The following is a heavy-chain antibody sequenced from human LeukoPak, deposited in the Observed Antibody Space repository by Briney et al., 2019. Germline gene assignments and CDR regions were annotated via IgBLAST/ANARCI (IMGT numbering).Heavy chain of an antibody. D-gene: IGHD6-13*01. CDR3: AREYHSSSWYAGAFDI. Sequence: PSETLSLTCTVSGGSISSYYWSWIRQPAGKGLEWIGRIYTSGSTNYNPSLKSRVTMSVDTSKNQFSLKLSSVTAADTAVYYCAREYHSSSWYAGAFDIWGQGTMVTVSS. CDR1: GGSISSYY. V-gene: IGHV4-4*07. J-gene: IGHJ3*02. CDR2: IYTSGST.